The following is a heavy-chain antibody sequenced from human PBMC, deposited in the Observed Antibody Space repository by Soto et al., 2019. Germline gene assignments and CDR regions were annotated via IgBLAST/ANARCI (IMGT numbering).Heavy chain of an antibody. CDR2: INHSGST. Sequence: SETLSLTCAVYGGSFSGYYWSWIRQPPGKGLEWIGEINHSGSTNYNPSLKSRVTISVDTSKNQFSLKLSSVTAADTAVYYCARGDSSGWFYFDYWGQGTLVTVSS. CDR1: GGSFSGYY. J-gene: IGHJ4*02. D-gene: IGHD6-19*01. CDR3: ARGDSSGWFYFDY. V-gene: IGHV4-34*01.